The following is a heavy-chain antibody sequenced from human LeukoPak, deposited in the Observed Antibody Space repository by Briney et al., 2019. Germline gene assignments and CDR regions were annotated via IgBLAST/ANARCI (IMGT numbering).Heavy chain of an antibody. CDR2: IIPILGIA. D-gene: IGHD3-16*02. CDR1: GGTFSSYA. CDR3: ARGGYSGQSDY. J-gene: IGHJ4*02. Sequence: GPSVKVSCKASGGTFSSYAISWVRQAPGQGIERMGRIIPILGIANYAQKFQGRVTITADKSTSTAYMELSSLRSEDTAVYYCARGGYSGQSDYWGQGTLVTVSS. V-gene: IGHV1-69*04.